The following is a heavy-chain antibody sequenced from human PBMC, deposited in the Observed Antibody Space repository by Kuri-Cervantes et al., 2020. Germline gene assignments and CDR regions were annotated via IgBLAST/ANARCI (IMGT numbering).Heavy chain of an antibody. CDR3: AKDPLAVASTGAWFDP. D-gene: IGHD6-19*01. V-gene: IGHV3-23*01. CDR1: GFTFSSYA. J-gene: IGHJ5*02. CDR2: ITGSGGTT. Sequence: GESLKISCAASGFTFSSYAVSWVRQAPGKGLEWVSTITGSGGTTYYADSVKGRFTISRDNSRNTLYLQMNSLRAEDTALYYCAKDPLAVASTGAWFDPWGQGTLVTVSS.